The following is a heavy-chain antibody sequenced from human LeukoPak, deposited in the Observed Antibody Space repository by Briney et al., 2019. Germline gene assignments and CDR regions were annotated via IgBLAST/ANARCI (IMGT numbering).Heavy chain of an antibody. D-gene: IGHD3-22*01. V-gene: IGHV3-9*01. J-gene: IGHJ4*02. Sequence: WVRQPPGKGLEWVSAISWNSGSIGYADSVKARFTNYRDNAKNSLYLQMNSLRAEDTALYYCAKARAVVITSNFWDYWGQGTLVTVSS. CDR3: AKARAVVITSNFWDY. CDR2: ISWNSGSI.